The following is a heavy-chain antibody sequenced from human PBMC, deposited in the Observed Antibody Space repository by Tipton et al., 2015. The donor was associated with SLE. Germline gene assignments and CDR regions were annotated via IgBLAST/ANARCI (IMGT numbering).Heavy chain of an antibody. CDR3: ARETSMIQRD. CDR2: IYHSAST. CDR1: GYSISSGYY. J-gene: IGHJ4*02. Sequence: TLSLTCTVSGYSISSGYYWGWIRQPPGKGLEWIGSIYHSASTYYNPSVKSRVTISVDTSKNQFSLKLSSVTAADTAVYYCARETSMIQRDWGQGTLVTVSS. V-gene: IGHV4-38-2*02. D-gene: IGHD3-22*01.